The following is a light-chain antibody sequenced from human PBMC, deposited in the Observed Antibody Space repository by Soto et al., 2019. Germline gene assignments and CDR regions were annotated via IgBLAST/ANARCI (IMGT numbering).Light chain of an antibody. V-gene: IGLV2-8*01. J-gene: IGLJ1*01. Sequence: ALTQPPSASGSPGQSVTISCTGTSSDVGGYNYVSWYQQHPGKAPKLMIFEVTKRPSGVPDRFSGSKSGNTASLTVSGLQAEDEADYYCSSYAGTAYVFGTGTKLTVL. CDR1: SSDVGGYNY. CDR2: EVT. CDR3: SSYAGTAYV.